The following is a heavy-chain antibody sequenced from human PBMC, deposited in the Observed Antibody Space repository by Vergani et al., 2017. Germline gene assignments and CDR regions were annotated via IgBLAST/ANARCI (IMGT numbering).Heavy chain of an antibody. CDR3: GRGSDNYN. CDR2: LTGGGGST. V-gene: IGHV3-23*01. CDR1: GFTFSTYA. J-gene: IGHJ4*02. D-gene: IGHD5-24*01. Sequence: EVPLLESGGSLKQPGGSVRLSCAASGFTFSTYAMHWVRQAPGKGLEWGSALTGGGGSTYYADSFKGRFIISRDNSRDTLYLQMNSLRPEDTATYYCGRGSDNYNWGQGTLVTVSS.